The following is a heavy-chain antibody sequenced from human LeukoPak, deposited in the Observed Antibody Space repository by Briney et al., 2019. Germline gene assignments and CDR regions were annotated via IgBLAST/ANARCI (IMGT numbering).Heavy chain of an antibody. Sequence: SETLSLTCAVYGGSFSGYYWNWIRQPPGKGLEWIGEIIHSGSTNYKPSLKSRVTISVDTSKNQFSLKLSSVTAADTAVYYCARHGYSSPSWFDPWGQGTLVTVSS. CDR2: IIHSGST. J-gene: IGHJ5*02. D-gene: IGHD6-13*01. CDR1: GGSFSGYY. V-gene: IGHV4-34*12. CDR3: ARHGYSSPSWFDP.